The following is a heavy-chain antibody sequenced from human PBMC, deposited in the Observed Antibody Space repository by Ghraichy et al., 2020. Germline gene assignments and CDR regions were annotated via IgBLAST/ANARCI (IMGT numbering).Heavy chain of an antibody. CDR1: GFTFDNHA. V-gene: IGHV3-43*02. J-gene: IGHJ1*01. CDR3: AKGSFCTGGSRQAETGEY. D-gene: IGHD2-8*02. CDR2: ISGDGVNT. Sequence: GGSLRLSCEVSGFTFDNHAMHWVRQVPGKGLEWVSLISGDGVNTYYGDSVKGRFTISRDNNKNSLFLQMNRLTTEDTAFYYCAKGSFCTGGSRQAETGEY.